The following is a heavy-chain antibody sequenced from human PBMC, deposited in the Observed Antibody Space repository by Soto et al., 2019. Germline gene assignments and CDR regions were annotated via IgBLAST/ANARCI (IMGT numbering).Heavy chain of an antibody. CDR2: ISGSGGST. CDR3: AKDPGASSDWHGGLY. J-gene: IGHJ4*02. V-gene: IGHV3-23*01. D-gene: IGHD6-19*01. CDR1: GFTFSSYA. Sequence: EVQLLESGGGLVQPGGSLRRSCAASGFTFSSYAMSWVRQAPGKGLEWVSAISGSGGSTYYADSVKGRFTISRDNSKNTLYLQMISLRAEDTAVYYCAKDPGASSDWHGGLYWGQGTLVTVSS.